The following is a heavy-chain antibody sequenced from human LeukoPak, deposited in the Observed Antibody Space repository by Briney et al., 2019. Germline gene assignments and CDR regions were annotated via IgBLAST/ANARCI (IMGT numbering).Heavy chain of an antibody. J-gene: IGHJ4*02. CDR2: ISGSGGST. D-gene: IGHD6-13*01. Sequence: GGSLRLSCAASGFTFSSYAMSWVRQSPGKGLEWVSAISGSGGSTYYADSVKGRFTISRDNSKNTLYLQMNSLRAEDTAVYYCAKLESIAAAGSKADYWGQGTLVTVSS. CDR3: AKLESIAAAGSKADY. CDR1: GFTFSSYA. V-gene: IGHV3-23*01.